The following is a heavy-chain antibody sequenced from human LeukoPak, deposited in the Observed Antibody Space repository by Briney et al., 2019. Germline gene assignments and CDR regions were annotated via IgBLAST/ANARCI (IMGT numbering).Heavy chain of an antibody. CDR2: ISYDGSNK. CDR1: GFTFSSYA. V-gene: IGHV3-30*04. CDR3: ARAGIAAGLFDY. J-gene: IGHJ4*02. D-gene: IGHD6-13*01. Sequence: GGSLRLSCAASGFTFSSYAMHWVRQAPGKGLEWVAVISYDGSNKYYADSVKGRFTISRDNSKNTLYLQMNSLRAEDTAVYYCARAGIAAGLFDYWGQGTLVTVSS.